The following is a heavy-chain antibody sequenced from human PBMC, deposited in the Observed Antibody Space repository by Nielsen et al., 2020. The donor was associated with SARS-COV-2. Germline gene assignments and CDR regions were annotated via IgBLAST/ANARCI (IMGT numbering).Heavy chain of an antibody. V-gene: IGHV4-59*01. D-gene: IGHD3-3*01. J-gene: IGHJ5*02. CDR1: GGSISSYY. CDR2: IYYSGST. Sequence: SETLSLTCTVSGGSISSYYWSWIRQPPGKGLEWIGYIYYSGSTNYNPSLKSRVTISVDTSKNQFSLKLSSVTAADTAVYYCARSVRIWSGYPNNWFDPWGQGTLVTVSS. CDR3: ARSVRIWSGYPNNWFDP.